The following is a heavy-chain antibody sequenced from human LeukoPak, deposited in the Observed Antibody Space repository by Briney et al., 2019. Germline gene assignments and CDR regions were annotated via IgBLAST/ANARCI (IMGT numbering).Heavy chain of an antibody. J-gene: IGHJ3*02. V-gene: IGHV3-23*01. Sequence: PGGSLRLSCAASGFPLRSYGMSWVRQAPGKGLEWVSAISGSDGSTYYTDSVKGRFTISRDNSKNTLYLQMNSLRVEDTAVYYCAKAFCAGAICYTSDAFEMWGQGTMVTVSS. CDR3: AKAFCAGAICYTSDAFEM. D-gene: IGHD2-2*02. CDR1: GFPLRSYG. CDR2: ISGSDGST.